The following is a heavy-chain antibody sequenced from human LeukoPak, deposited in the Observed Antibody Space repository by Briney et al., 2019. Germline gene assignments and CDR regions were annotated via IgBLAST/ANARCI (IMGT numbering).Heavy chain of an antibody. V-gene: IGHV1-8*01. CDR1: GYTFTSYD. Sequence: ASVKVSCKASGYTFTSYDINWLRQATGHGLEWMGWMNPNSGNTGYAQKFQGRVTMTRNTSITTAYMELSSLRSEDAAVYYCARATKRSDSSGYYYDYWGQGTLVTVSA. J-gene: IGHJ4*02. CDR2: MNPNSGNT. D-gene: IGHD3-22*01. CDR3: ARATKRSDSSGYYYDY.